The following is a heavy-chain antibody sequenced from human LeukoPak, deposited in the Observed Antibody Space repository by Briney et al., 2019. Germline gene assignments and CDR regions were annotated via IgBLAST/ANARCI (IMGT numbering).Heavy chain of an antibody. CDR1: GYSFTNYD. CDR3: TRGASDYWGENYFDY. D-gene: IGHD7-27*01. V-gene: IGHV1-8*01. J-gene: IGHJ4*02. CDR2: MNPNSGTV. Sequence: ASVKVSCKASGYSFTNYDINWVRQATGHGLEWMGWMNPNSGTVGYAQKFQGRVTMTRNASISAAYMGLSSLTSEDAAVYYCTRGASDYWGENYFDYWGQGSLVTVSS.